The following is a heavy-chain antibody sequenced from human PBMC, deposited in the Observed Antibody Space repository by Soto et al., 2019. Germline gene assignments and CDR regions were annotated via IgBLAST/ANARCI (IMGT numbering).Heavy chain of an antibody. CDR2: ISGSGGST. CDR3: AKSRAVECGSTIFGVVPKDNRQNLNMDV. CDR1: GFTFSSYA. Sequence: PGGSLRLSCAASGFTFSSYAMGWVRHAPGKGLEWVSAISGSGGSTYYADSVKGRFTISRDNSKNTLYLQMNSLRAEDTAGYYCAKSRAVECGSTIFGVVPKDNRQNLNMDVGGKGTTVTVAS. J-gene: IGHJ6*03. D-gene: IGHD3-3*01. V-gene: IGHV3-23*01.